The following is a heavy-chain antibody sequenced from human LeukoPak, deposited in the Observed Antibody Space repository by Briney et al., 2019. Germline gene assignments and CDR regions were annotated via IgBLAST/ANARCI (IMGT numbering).Heavy chain of an antibody. V-gene: IGHV4-59*01. CDR2: IYDTGNT. D-gene: IGHD1-1*01. CDR3: ASGETGSTLGGY. CDR1: GGPLSAYY. Sequence: SETLSLTCTVSGGPLSAYYWTWIRQPPGKGLEWIGYIYDTGNTNYNPSLKSRVTISVDTSKNQFSLKLTSVTAADTAVYYCASGETGSTLGGYWGQGTLVTVSS. J-gene: IGHJ4*02.